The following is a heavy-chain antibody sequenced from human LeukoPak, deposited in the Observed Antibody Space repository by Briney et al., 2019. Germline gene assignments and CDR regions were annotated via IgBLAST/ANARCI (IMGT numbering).Heavy chain of an antibody. J-gene: IGHJ6*03. CDR1: GFTFSSYW. V-gene: IGHV3-74*01. CDR3: ARGTRGSHHPYYYYYMDV. Sequence: PGGSLRLSCAASGFTFSSYWMHWVRQAPGKGLVWVSRINTDGSSTSYADSVKGRFTISRDNAKNTLYLQMNSLRAEDTAVYYCARGTRGSHHPYYYYYMDVWGKGTTVTVSS. CDR2: INTDGSST. D-gene: IGHD1-26*01.